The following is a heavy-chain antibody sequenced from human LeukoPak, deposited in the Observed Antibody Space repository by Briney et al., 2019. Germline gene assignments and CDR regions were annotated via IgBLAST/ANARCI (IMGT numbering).Heavy chain of an antibody. CDR3: SGHYYDTSGPSAFDI. CDR2: ISGGGDST. Sequence: GRSLRLSCAASGFTFSSYAMSWVRQARGKGLEWVSAISGGGDSTYYADSVKGRFTISRDNSKNTLYLQMNSLRVEDTAVYYCSGHYYDTSGPSAFDIWGQGAMVTVSS. CDR1: GFTFSSYA. D-gene: IGHD3-22*01. V-gene: IGHV3-23*01. J-gene: IGHJ3*02.